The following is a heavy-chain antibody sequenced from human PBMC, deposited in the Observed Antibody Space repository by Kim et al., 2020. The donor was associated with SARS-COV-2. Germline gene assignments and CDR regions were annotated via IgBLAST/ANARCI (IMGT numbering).Heavy chain of an antibody. D-gene: IGHD2-2*02. CDR2: VNPNSGNT. Sequence: ASVKVSCKASGYTFTSYDINWVRQATGQGLEWMGWVNPNSGNTGYAQKFQGRVTMTRNTSISTAYMELSSLRSEDTAVYYCASSAVAAAIEVDAFDIWGQGKMGTVSS. CDR3: ASSAVAAAIEVDAFDI. CDR1: GYTFTSYD. V-gene: IGHV1-8*01. J-gene: IGHJ3*02.